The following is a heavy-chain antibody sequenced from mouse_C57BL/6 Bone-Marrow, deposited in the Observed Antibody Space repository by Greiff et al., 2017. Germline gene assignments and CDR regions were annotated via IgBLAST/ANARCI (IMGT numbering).Heavy chain of an antibody. Sequence: EVKLMESGPGLVKPSQSLSLTCSVTGYSITSGYYWNWIRQFPGNKLEWMGYISYDGSNNYNPSLKNRISITRDTSKNQFFLKLNSVTTEDTATXYCAREGLRYYYAMDYWGQGTSVTVSS. D-gene: IGHD1-1*01. CDR3: AREGLRYYYAMDY. J-gene: IGHJ4*01. V-gene: IGHV3-6*01. CDR2: ISYDGSN. CDR1: GYSITSGYY.